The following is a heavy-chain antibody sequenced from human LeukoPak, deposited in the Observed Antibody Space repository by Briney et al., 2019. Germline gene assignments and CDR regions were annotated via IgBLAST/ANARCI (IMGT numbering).Heavy chain of an antibody. CDR1: GFTFSNAW. CDR3: ARDPIAAHAFDI. CDR2: IYYSGST. V-gene: IGHV4-59*01. Sequence: GSLRLSCAASGFTFSNAWMSWVRQPPGKGLEWIGYIYYSGSTNYNPSLKSRVTISVDTSKNQFSLKLSSVTAADTAVYYCARDPIAAHAFDIWGQGTMVTVSS. D-gene: IGHD6-13*01. J-gene: IGHJ3*02.